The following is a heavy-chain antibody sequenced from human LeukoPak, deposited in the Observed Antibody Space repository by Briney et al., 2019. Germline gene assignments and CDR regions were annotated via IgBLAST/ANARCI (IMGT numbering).Heavy chain of an antibody. Sequence: GGSLRLSCAASGITFSRYTMNWVRQAPGKGLEWVSFISSSGTTIYYADSVKGRFTMSRDNAKNSLYLQMNSLRAEDTAVYYCARDKPGEGVFDDWGQGTLVTVSA. CDR3: ARDKPGEGVFDD. V-gene: IGHV3-21*06. CDR1: GITFSRYT. CDR2: ISSSGTTI. J-gene: IGHJ4*02. D-gene: IGHD2-21*01.